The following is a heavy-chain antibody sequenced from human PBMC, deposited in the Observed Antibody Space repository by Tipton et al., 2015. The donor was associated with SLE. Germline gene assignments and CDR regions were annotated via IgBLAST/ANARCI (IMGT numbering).Heavy chain of an antibody. V-gene: IGHV4-39*07. Sequence: TLSLTCTVSGGSISSSSYYWGWIRQPPGKGLEWIGEINHSGSTNYNPSLKSRVTISVDTSKNQFSLKLSSVTAADTAVYYCARGVSAYWGQGTLVTVSS. CDR3: ARGVSAY. CDR2: INHSGST. J-gene: IGHJ4*02. CDR1: GGSISSSSYY. D-gene: IGHD1-26*01.